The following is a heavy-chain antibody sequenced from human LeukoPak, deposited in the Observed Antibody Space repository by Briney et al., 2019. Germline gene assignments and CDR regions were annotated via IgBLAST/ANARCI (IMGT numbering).Heavy chain of an antibody. D-gene: IGHD6-13*01. Sequence: GASVKVSCKASGGTFSSYAISWVRQAPGQGLDWMGRIIHILGIANYAQNFQGRVTIPARKSTRPAYMELTSLRSEDTAVYYCARARVRSSSWYYFDHWRQGTLATVSS. CDR1: GGTFSSYA. CDR2: IIHILGIA. V-gene: IGHV1-69*04. CDR3: ARARVRSSSWYYFDH. J-gene: IGHJ4*02.